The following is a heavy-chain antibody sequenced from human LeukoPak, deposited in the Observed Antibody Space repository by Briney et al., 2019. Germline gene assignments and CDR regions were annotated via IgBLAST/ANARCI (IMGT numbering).Heavy chain of an antibody. CDR1: GYTFTSYD. CDR3: ARGAVAGTILYYYYYGMDV. V-gene: IGHV1-8*01. D-gene: IGHD6-19*01. J-gene: IGHJ6*02. Sequence: GASVKVSCKASGYTFTSYDINWVRQATGQGLEWMGWMNPNSGNTGYAQKFQGRVTMTRNTSISTAYMELSSLRSEDTAVYYCARGAVAGTILYYYYYGMDVWGQGTKVTVSS. CDR2: MNPNSGNT.